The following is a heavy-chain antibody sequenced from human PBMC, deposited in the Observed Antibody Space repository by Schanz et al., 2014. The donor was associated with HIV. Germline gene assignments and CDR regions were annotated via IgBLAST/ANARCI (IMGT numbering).Heavy chain of an antibody. CDR2: IIPVFGTT. D-gene: IGHD3-3*01. V-gene: IGHV1-69*06. Sequence: QVQLVQSGAEVKKPGSSVKVSCKASGGTFMTYAISWVRQAAGQGLEWMGGIIPVFGTTNYAQKFQGRVTITADKSTSTAYMELSSLRSEDTAVYYCARGECDFWSGYCPHFHYFDLDVWGPGTSVTVSS. J-gene: IGHJ6*02. CDR3: ARGECDFWSGYCPHFHYFDLDV. CDR1: GGTFMTYA.